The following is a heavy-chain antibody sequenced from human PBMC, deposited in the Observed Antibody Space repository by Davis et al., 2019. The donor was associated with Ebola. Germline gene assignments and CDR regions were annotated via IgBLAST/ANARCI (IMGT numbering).Heavy chain of an antibody. V-gene: IGHV5-51*01. CDR2: IYPGDSDT. J-gene: IGHJ6*02. CDR1: GYSFTSYW. CDR3: ARRGGFGELLQDYYYYGMDV. Sequence: PGGSLRLSCKGSGYSFTSYWIGWVRQMPGKGLEWMGIIYPGDSDTRYSPSFQGQVTISADKSISTAYLQWSSLKASDTAMYYCARRGGFGELLQDYYYYGMDVWGQGTTVTVSS. D-gene: IGHD3-10*01.